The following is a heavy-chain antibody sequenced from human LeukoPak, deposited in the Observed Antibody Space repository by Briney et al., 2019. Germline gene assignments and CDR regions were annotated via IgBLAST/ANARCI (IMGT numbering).Heavy chain of an antibody. Sequence: SQTLYLTCTVSGGSISSGDYYWSWIRQPPGKGLEWIGYIYYSGSTYYNPSLKSRVTISVDTSKNQFSLKLSSVTAADTAVYYCARDKSRDYGDYSRELVVAFDIWGQGTMVTVSS. CDR2: IYYSGST. D-gene: IGHD4-17*01. V-gene: IGHV4-30-4*08. J-gene: IGHJ3*02. CDR1: GGSISSGDYY. CDR3: ARDKSRDYGDYSRELVVAFDI.